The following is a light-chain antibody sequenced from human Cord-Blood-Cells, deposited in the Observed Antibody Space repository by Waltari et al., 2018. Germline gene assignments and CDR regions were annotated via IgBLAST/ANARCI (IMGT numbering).Light chain of an antibody. J-gene: IGKJ1*01. CDR3: QQSYSTPTWT. CDR1: QSISSY. CDR2: AEP. V-gene: IGKV1-39*01. Sequence: DIQMTQSPSSLSASVGDRVTITFRSSQSISSYLNWYQKNPGKAPKLLIYAEPRLQRGVPPSLSGSGSGTDFTLTISSLQHEDFATYYCQQSYSTPTWTFGQGTKVEIK.